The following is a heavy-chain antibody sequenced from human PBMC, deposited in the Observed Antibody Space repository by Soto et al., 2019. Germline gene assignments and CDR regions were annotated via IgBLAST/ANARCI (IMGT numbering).Heavy chain of an antibody. D-gene: IGHD6-19*01. V-gene: IGHV3-48*02. J-gene: IGHJ4*02. CDR1: GFPFSIYS. CDR3: ARSVEGHFDY. Sequence: EVQLVESGGGLVQPGGSLRLTCVASGFPFSIYSMNWVRQAPGKGLEWSSYITSDTITIKYADSVKGRFTISRDNAKNLVYLQMNSLRDEDTAVYFCARSVEGHFDYWGQGTVVTVSS. CDR2: ITSDTITI.